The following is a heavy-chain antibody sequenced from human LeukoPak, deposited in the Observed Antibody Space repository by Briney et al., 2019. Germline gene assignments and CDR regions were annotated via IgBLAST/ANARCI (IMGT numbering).Heavy chain of an antibody. Sequence: ASVNVSCEASGDTFVDHYIHWVRQAPGHGLEWLGWINPKRGGTTYAEKFEGRVTMTSDTAISTVYMELTSLRSDDTAFYYCAREVKVPGELLGGFDSWGQGSLVSVSS. D-gene: IGHD3-10*01. CDR1: GDTFVDHY. CDR3: AREVKVPGELLGGFDS. J-gene: IGHJ5*01. CDR2: INPKRGGT. V-gene: IGHV1-2*02.